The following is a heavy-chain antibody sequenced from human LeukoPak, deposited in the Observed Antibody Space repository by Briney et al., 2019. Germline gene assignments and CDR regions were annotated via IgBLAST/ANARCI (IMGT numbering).Heavy chain of an antibody. J-gene: IGHJ4*02. CDR2: ISDSGGDT. V-gene: IGHV3-23*01. D-gene: IGHD2-21*01. Sequence: PGGSLRLSCVASGFTFGSYAMSWVRQAPGQGLDWVSAISDSGGDTYSADSVKGRFIISRDNSKNTLYLQMNSLRAEDTAVYYCAKRTYCGGDCYDYWGQGTLVTVSS. CDR3: AKRTYCGGDCYDY. CDR1: GFTFGSYA.